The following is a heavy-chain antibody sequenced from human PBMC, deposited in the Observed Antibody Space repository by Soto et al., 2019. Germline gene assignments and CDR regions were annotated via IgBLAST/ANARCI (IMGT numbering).Heavy chain of an antibody. CDR1: GFTFSNFW. Sequence: EVQLVESGGGLVQPGGSLRLSCAASGFTFSNFWMNWVRQAPGKGLEWVGNINEEGIKKSYVDSVKGRFTTSRDNAERSLYLQLNSLRAEDTAVYYCARGTSTPGFDYLGQGTLVTVSS. J-gene: IGHJ4*02. CDR3: ARGTSTPGFDY. CDR2: INEEGIKK. D-gene: IGHD1-1*01. V-gene: IGHV3-7*04.